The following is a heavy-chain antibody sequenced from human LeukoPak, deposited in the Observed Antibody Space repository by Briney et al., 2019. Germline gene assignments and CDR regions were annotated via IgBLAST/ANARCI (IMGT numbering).Heavy chain of an antibody. CDR2: IKRKTDGGET. V-gene: IGHV3-15*01. Sequence: VREASEKRLEWVGRIKRKTDGGETEYAAPVKGRFTISRDDSKNTVYLQINTLTTEDSAVYYCTTATVPPSWGQGTLVTVSS. D-gene: IGHD4-17*01. CDR3: TTATVPPS. J-gene: IGHJ4*02.